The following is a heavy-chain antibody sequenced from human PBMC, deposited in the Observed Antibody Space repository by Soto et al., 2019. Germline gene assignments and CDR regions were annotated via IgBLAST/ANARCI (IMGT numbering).Heavy chain of an antibody. Sequence: QVPLVQSGAEVKKPGASVKVSCKASGYTFTSYAMHWVRQAPGQRLEWMGWINAGNGNTKYSQKFQGRVTITRDTSASTAYMELSSLRSEDTAVYYCARVYQNAYKQQLPFDYWGQGTLVTVSS. CDR3: ARVYQNAYKQQLPFDY. J-gene: IGHJ4*02. D-gene: IGHD6-13*01. CDR1: GYTFTSYA. CDR2: INAGNGNT. V-gene: IGHV1-3*01.